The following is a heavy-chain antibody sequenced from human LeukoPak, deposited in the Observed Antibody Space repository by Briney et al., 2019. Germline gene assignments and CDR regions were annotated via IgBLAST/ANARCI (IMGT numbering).Heavy chain of an antibody. Sequence: GGSLRLSCVVSGLMFRNYGMHWVRQAPGKGLEWVAVIYYDGSNQYCADSVKGRFTVSRDNAKNTLYLQMDSLRAEDTAVHYCATDRNSGKYYDYWGQGTLVTVSS. D-gene: IGHD1-26*01. CDR3: ATDRNSGKYYDY. J-gene: IGHJ4*02. CDR1: GLMFRNYG. V-gene: IGHV3-33*01. CDR2: IYYDGSNQ.